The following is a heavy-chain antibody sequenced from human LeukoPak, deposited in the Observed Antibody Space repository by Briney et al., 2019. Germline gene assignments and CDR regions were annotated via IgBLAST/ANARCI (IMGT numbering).Heavy chain of an antibody. V-gene: IGHV3-23*01. J-gene: IGHJ4*02. CDR1: GFTFSSYA. CDR2: ISGNGGST. D-gene: IGHD6-19*01. Sequence: GGSLRLSCAASGFTFSSYAMSWVRQAPGKGLEWVSVISGNGGSTYYADSVKGRSTISRDNSKNTLYLQMNSLRTEDTAVYFCARSRGVIAVAGIVSFDYWGQGTLSPSPQ. CDR3: ARSRGVIAVAGIVSFDY.